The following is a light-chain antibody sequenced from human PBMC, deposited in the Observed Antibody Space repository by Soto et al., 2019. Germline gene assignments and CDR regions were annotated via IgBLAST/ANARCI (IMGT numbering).Light chain of an antibody. CDR3: KPSDSSLSGYV. CDR1: SSNIGANYD. V-gene: IGLV1-40*01. CDR2: TNS. J-gene: IGLJ1*01. Sequence: QSVLTQPPSVSGAPGQRVTISCTGSSSNIGANYDVHWYQHLPGTAPKLLIYTNSNRPSGVPDRFSGSKSGTSASLAITGLQFEKGAVYSCKPSDSSLSGYVVGPGTKFPVL.